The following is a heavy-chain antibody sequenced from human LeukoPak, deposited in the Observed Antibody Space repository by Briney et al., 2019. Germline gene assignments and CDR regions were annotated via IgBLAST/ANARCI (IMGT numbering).Heavy chain of an antibody. CDR1: GFTFSSYW. CDR3: ATENAYYDFWSGYYRNLNRFDP. Sequence: PGGSLRLSCAASGFTFSSYWMSWVRQAPGKGLEWVANIKQDGSEKYYVDSVKGRFTISRDNAKNSLYLQMNSLRAEDTAVYYCATENAYYDFWSGYYRNLNRFDPWGQGTLVTVSS. V-gene: IGHV3-7*01. J-gene: IGHJ5*02. D-gene: IGHD3-3*01. CDR2: IKQDGSEK.